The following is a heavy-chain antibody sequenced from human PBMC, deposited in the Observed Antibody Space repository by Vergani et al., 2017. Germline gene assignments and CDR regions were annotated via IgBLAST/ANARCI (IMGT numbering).Heavy chain of an antibody. CDR3: AKKGGSLYYYGVDV. V-gene: IGHV3-30*02. CDR1: GYTFGHFA. Sequence: QAQLLQSGGGVVQPGGSLRLSCIGSGYTFGHFAMHWVRQAPGKGLAWVAFIRYDGSNPQYIDSVKGRFTISRDNSKDTLFLQMNGLRPEDTGTYFCAKKGGSLYYYGVDVWGQGTTITVSS. CDR2: IRYDGSNP. J-gene: IGHJ6*02. D-gene: IGHD1-26*01.